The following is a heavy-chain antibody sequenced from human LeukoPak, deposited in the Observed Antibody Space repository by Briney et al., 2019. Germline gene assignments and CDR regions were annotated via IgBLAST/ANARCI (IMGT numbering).Heavy chain of an antibody. Sequence: GRSLRLSCAASGFTFSSYGMHWVRQAPGKGLEWVAVISYDGSNKYYADSVKGRFTISRDNSKNTLYLQMNSLRAEDTAVYYCAKALYYDILAGYPNYYYGMDVWGQGTTVTVSS. CDR2: ISYDGSNK. D-gene: IGHD3-9*01. J-gene: IGHJ6*02. V-gene: IGHV3-30*18. CDR1: GFTFSSYG. CDR3: AKALYYDILAGYPNYYYGMDV.